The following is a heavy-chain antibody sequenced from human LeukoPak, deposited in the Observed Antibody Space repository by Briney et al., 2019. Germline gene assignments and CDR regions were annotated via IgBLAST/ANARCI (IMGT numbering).Heavy chain of an antibody. J-gene: IGHJ4*02. CDR1: GITLSNYV. Sequence: PRGSLRVSCAVSGITLSNYVMSTVRQAPGKGLEWVAGIGGSGGGTKYADSVKGRFTISRDNSKNKLYLQMNSLRAEDTAVYFCAKRGVVIRVFLVGFHKEAYYFDSWGQGALVTVSS. V-gene: IGHV3-23*01. D-gene: IGHD3-10*01. CDR2: IGGSGGGT. CDR3: AKRGVVIRVFLVGFHKEAYYFDS.